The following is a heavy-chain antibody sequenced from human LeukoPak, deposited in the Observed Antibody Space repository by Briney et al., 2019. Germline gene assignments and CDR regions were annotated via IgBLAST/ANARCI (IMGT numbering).Heavy chain of an antibody. V-gene: IGHV1-69*04. CDR2: IIPILGIA. Sequence: SVKVSCKASGYTFTSYGISWVRQAPGQGLEWMGRIIPILGIANYAQKFQGRVTITADKSTSTAYMELSSLRSEDTAVYYCARTEYYDILTGYYTNNNLDVWGQGTTVTVSS. CDR1: GYTFTSYG. D-gene: IGHD3-9*01. CDR3: ARTEYYDILTGYYTNNNLDV. J-gene: IGHJ6*02.